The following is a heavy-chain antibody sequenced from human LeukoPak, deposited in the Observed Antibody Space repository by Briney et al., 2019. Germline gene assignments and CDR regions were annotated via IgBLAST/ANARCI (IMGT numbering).Heavy chain of an antibody. V-gene: IGHV3-23*01. CDR1: GFTSSSYG. Sequence: SGGSLRLSCAASGFTSSSYGMSWVRQAPGKGLEWVSAISGSGGSTYYADSVKGRFTISRDNSKNTLYLQMNSLRAEDTAVYYCAKDRDSGSSDFDYWGQGTLVTVSS. D-gene: IGHD1-26*01. J-gene: IGHJ4*02. CDR2: ISGSGGST. CDR3: AKDRDSGSSDFDY.